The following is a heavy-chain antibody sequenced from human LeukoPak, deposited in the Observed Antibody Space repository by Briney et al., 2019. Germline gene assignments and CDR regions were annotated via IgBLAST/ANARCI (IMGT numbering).Heavy chain of an antibody. CDR1: GFTFSDYY. V-gene: IGHV3-11*01. J-gene: IGHJ3*02. CDR3: ARDGLPQYYYDSSGRDAFDI. D-gene: IGHD3-22*01. Sequence: PGGSLRLSCAATGFTFSDYYMSWIRQAPGKGLEWVSYISSSGSTIYYADSVKGRFTISRDNAKNSLYLQMNSLRAEDTAVYYCARDGLPQYYYDSSGRDAFDIWGQGTMVTVSS. CDR2: ISSSGSTI.